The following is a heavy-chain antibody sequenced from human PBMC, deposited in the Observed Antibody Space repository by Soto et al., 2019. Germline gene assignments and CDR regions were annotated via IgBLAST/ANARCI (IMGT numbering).Heavy chain of an antibody. CDR1: GFTFSSYW. CDR2: INSDGSST. D-gene: IGHD3-10*01. V-gene: IGHV3-74*01. Sequence: GGSLRLSCAASGFTFSSYWMHWVRQAPGKGLVWVSRINSDGSSTSYADSVKGRFTISRDNAKNTLYLQMNSLRAEDTAVYYCAREEDTPTAFGEPGFDPWGQGTLVTVSS. J-gene: IGHJ5*02. CDR3: AREEDTPTAFGEPGFDP.